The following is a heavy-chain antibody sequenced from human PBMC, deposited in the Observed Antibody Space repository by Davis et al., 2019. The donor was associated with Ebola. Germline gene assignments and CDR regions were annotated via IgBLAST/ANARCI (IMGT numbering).Heavy chain of an antibody. CDR1: GFTFSSYG. Sequence: PGGSLRLSCAASGFTFSSYGMHWVRQAPGKGLEWVAVISYDGSNKYYADSVKGRFTISRDNSKNTLYLQMNSLRTEDTALYYCAKERGGDYGDYFFDYWGQGTLVTVSS. CDR3: AKERGGDYGDYFFDY. J-gene: IGHJ4*02. CDR2: ISYDGSNK. D-gene: IGHD4-17*01. V-gene: IGHV3-30*18.